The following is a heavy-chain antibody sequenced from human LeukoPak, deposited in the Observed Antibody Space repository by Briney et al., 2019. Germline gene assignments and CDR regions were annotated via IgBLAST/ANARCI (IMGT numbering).Heavy chain of an antibody. Sequence: ASVMVSCKASGFSFTSSAMQWVRQARGQRLEWIGWIVVGSGNTNYAQKFQERGTITRDMSTSTAYMELSSLRSEDTAVYYCAAESYYMDVWGKGTTVTVSS. CDR1: GFSFTSSA. CDR2: IVVGSGNT. V-gene: IGHV1-58*02. CDR3: AAESYYMDV. J-gene: IGHJ6*03.